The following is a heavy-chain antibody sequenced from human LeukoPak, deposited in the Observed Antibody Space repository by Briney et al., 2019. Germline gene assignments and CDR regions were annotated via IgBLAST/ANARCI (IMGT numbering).Heavy chain of an antibody. CDR1: GGSFSSFY. Sequence: PSETLFLTCTVSGGSFSSFYWSWIRQPPGKELEWIGYINYSGSTNYNPSLKSRVTISVDTSKTQLSLKVRSVTAADTAVYYCARITGDNSLDYWGQGTLVTVSS. V-gene: IGHV4-59*08. CDR2: INYSGST. J-gene: IGHJ4*02. D-gene: IGHD7-27*01. CDR3: ARITGDNSLDY.